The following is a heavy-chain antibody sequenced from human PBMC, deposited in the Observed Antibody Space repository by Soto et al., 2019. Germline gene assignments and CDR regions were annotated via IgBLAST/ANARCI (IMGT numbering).Heavy chain of an antibody. Sequence: EVQLLESGGGLVQPGESLRLSCAASGFTFRSYAMIWVRQAPGKGLEWVAAITGSGDSAYYADTEKGWFTISRDNTKNTVVVEMNSLRADESAVYYCTKDYGAVSDFWGQGTLITVSS. CDR2: ITGSGDSA. J-gene: IGHJ4*02. CDR1: GFTFRSYA. V-gene: IGHV3-23*01. D-gene: IGHD6-19*01. CDR3: TKDYGAVSDF.